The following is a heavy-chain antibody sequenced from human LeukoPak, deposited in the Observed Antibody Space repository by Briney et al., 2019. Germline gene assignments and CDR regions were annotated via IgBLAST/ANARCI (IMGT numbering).Heavy chain of an antibody. CDR3: ARASIVGATTRYYYYYGMDV. J-gene: IGHJ6*02. V-gene: IGHV3-33*01. D-gene: IGHD1-26*01. CDR2: IWYDGSNK. CDR1: GFTFSSYG. Sequence: GGSLRLSCAASGFTFSSYGMHWVRQAPGKGLEWVAVIWYDGSNKYYADSVKGRLTISRDNSKNTLYLQMNSLRAEDTAVYYCARASIVGATTRYYYYYGMDVWGQGTTVTVSS.